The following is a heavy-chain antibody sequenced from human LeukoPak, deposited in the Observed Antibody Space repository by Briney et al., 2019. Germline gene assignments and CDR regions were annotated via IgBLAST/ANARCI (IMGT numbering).Heavy chain of an antibody. Sequence: ASVKVSCKASGGTFSSYAISWVRQAPGQGLEWMGGIIPIFGTANYAQKFQGRVTITTDESTSTAYMEPSSLRSEDTAVYYCARDLSSSVGFDYWGQGTLVTVSS. D-gene: IGHD6-6*01. CDR3: ARDLSSSVGFDY. CDR1: GGTFSSYA. V-gene: IGHV1-69*05. CDR2: IIPIFGTA. J-gene: IGHJ4*02.